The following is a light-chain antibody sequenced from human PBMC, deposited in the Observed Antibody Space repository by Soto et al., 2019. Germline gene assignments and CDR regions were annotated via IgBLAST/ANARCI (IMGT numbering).Light chain of an antibody. Sequence: EIVLTQSPASLSLSRGERATLSCRASQSVSSYLAWYQQKPGQAPRLLIYDASNRATGIPARFSGSGSGTDFTLTISSLEPEDFAVYYCQQRSNWPPTFGGGTKVDI. CDR3: QQRSNWPPT. V-gene: IGKV3-11*01. J-gene: IGKJ4*01. CDR1: QSVSSY. CDR2: DAS.